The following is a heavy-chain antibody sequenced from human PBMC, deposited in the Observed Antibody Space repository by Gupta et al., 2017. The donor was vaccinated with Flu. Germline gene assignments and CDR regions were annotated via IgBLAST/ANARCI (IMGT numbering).Heavy chain of an antibody. Sequence: RQAPGEGLEWFASISGSGGSTYYADSVKGRFTISRDNSKSTLYLEMNSLRAEDTAVYYCAKKRPGYSNSWYEYWGQGTLVIVSS. CDR3: AKKRPGYSNSWYEY. V-gene: IGHV3-23*01. CDR2: ISGSGGST. D-gene: IGHD6-13*01. J-gene: IGHJ4*02.